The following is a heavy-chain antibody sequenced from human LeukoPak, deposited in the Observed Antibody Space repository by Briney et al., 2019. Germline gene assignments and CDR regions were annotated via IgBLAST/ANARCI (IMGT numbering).Heavy chain of an antibody. D-gene: IGHD3-16*02. CDR2: IYHSGST. CDR1: GGSISSGGYS. Sequence: SETLSLTCAVSGGSISSGGYSWSWIRQPPGKGLEWIGSIYHSGSTYYNPSLKSRVTISVDTSKNQFSLKLSSVTAADTAVYYCAKLSPITEVGSSYYHSMDVWGHGTTVTVSS. CDR3: AKLSPITEVGSSYYHSMDV. V-gene: IGHV4-30-2*03. J-gene: IGHJ6*02.